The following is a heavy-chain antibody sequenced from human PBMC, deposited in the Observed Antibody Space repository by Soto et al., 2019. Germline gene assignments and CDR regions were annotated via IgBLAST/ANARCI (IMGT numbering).Heavy chain of an antibody. CDR1: GFTFGNAW. D-gene: IGHD3-22*01. CDR3: TTDSYSTIIIVRFDY. Sequence: PGGSLRLSCAASGFTFGNAWINWVRQAPGKGLEWVGRIKSKTDGGTTDYAEPVKGRFAISRDDSNNMVYLQMNSLKIEDTAVYYCTTDSYSTIIIVRFDYWGHGTLVTVS. V-gene: IGHV3-15*07. CDR2: IKSKTDGGTT. J-gene: IGHJ4*01.